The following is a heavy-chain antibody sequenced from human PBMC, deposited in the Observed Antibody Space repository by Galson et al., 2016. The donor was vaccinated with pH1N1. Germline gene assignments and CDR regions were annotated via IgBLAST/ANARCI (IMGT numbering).Heavy chain of an antibody. CDR1: EYTFIGYY. Sequence: SVKVSCKASEYTFIGYYIHWMRQAPGHGLAWMGRINPNNGDTHYAQNFQGRVTMTRDTSISAAYMELNSLRSDDTAVYYCARVNTYDSSGYYPFDYWGQGILVTVSS. J-gene: IGHJ4*02. CDR2: INPNNGDT. V-gene: IGHV1-2*06. D-gene: IGHD3-22*01. CDR3: ARVNTYDSSGYYPFDY.